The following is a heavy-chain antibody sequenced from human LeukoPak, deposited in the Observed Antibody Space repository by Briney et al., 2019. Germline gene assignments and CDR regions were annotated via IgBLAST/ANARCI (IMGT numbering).Heavy chain of an antibody. V-gene: IGHV3-74*01. CDR1: GPTFRDYY. D-gene: IGHD3-22*01. CDR2: ISGDGRYT. J-gene: IGHJ2*01. Sequence: PGGSLRLSCAASGPTFRDYYVHWVRQAPGGGLVWVARISGDGRYTKTADSLEGRFFISRDNANNTLYLQMVSLRADDTAVYFYASEGSSGLGFFDVWGRGTLVTVSS. CDR3: ASEGSSGLGFFDV.